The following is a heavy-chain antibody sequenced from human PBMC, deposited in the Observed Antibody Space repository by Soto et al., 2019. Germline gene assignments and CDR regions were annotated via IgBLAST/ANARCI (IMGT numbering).Heavy chain of an antibody. CDR3: ARNNGGNSNYFDY. CDR2: IYHSGST. J-gene: IGHJ4*02. V-gene: IGHV4-30-2*01. Sequence: PSETLSLTCAVSGCSISSGGYSWSWIRQPPGKGLEWIGYIYHSGSTYYNPSLKSRVTISVDRSKNQFSLKLSSVTAADTAVYYCARNNGGNSNYFDYWGQGTLVTVSS. D-gene: IGHD2-21*02. CDR1: GCSISSGGYS.